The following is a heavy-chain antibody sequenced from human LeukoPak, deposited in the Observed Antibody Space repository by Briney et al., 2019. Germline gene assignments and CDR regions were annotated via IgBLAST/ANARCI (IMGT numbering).Heavy chain of an antibody. CDR2: IYDSGST. D-gene: IGHD6-19*01. J-gene: IGHJ4*02. CDR1: GGSIRSSYYY. Sequence: SETLSLTCAVSGGSIRSSYYYWGWVRQPPGKGLEWIGSIYDSGSTYYNPSLKSRVTISVDTSKNQFSLKLSSVTAADTAVYYCASADRGWYLVYWGQGTLVTVSS. CDR3: ASADRGWYLVY. V-gene: IGHV4-39*01.